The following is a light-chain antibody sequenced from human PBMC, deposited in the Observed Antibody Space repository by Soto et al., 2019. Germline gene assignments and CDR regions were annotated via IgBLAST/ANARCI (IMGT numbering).Light chain of an antibody. CDR3: QSYDSSLSGYV. J-gene: IGLJ1*01. V-gene: IGLV1-40*01. CDR1: SSNIGAGHD. CDR2: GNN. Sequence: QSALTQPPSVSGAPGQRVTISCTGSSSNIGAGHDVHWYQQLPGTAPKLLIYGNNNRPSGVPDRFSGSKSGTSASLAITGLQAEDEADYYCQSYDSSLSGYVFGTGTKV.